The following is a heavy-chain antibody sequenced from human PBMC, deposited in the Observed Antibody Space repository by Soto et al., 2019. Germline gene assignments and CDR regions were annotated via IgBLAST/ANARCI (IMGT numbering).Heavy chain of an antibody. CDR2: ISWNSGSI. D-gene: IGHD3-22*01. V-gene: IGHV3-9*01. CDR3: ATGITMIVVGGLWFDP. J-gene: IGHJ5*02. CDR1: GFTFDDYA. Sequence: PGGSLRLSCAASGFTFDDYAMHWVRQAPGKGLEWVSGISWNSGSIGYADSVKGRFTISRDNAKNSLYLQMNSLRAEDTALYYCATGITMIVVGGLWFDPWGQGTLVTVSS.